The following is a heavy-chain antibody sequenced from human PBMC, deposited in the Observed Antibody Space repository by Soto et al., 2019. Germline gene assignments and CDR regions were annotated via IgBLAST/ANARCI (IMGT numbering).Heavy chain of an antibody. CDR1: GFTFSSYG. CDR2: ISYDGSNK. CDR3: AIARVADSSLDH. V-gene: IGHV3-30*03. D-gene: IGHD3-3*01. J-gene: IGHJ4*02. Sequence: GSLRLSCAASGFTFSSYGMHWVRQAPGKGLEWVAVISYDGSNKYYADSVKGRFTISRDNSKNTLYLHVNSPRADDTAVYYCAIARVADSSLDHWGQGTLVTVSS.